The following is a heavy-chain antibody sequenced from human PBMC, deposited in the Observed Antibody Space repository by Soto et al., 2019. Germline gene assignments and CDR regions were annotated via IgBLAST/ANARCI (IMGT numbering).Heavy chain of an antibody. CDR2: IRSKAYDGTT. CDR1: GFTLGDYA. D-gene: IGHD3-22*01. V-gene: IGHV3-49*04. Sequence: GESLRLSCAASGFTLGDYALTWVRQAPGQGLEWVCLIRSKAYDGTTQYAASVRDRFTISRDGSKSIAYLQMNNLRIEDAGVYYCARVASHLYERSGPSDYWGQGTLVTVSS. CDR3: ARVASHLYERSGPSDY. J-gene: IGHJ4*02.